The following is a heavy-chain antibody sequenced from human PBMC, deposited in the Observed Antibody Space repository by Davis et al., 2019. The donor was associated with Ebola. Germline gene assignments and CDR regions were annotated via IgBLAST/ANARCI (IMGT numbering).Heavy chain of an antibody. D-gene: IGHD3-3*01. V-gene: IGHV1-2*06. CDR2: INPYSGGT. J-gene: IGHJ4*01. CDR1: GYTFTGYY. Sequence: AASVKVSCKASGYTFTGYYLHWVRQAPGQGLEWMGRINPYSGGTEYAEKYEGRVTMTRDTSNSTAYMELDSLRSDDTAVYFCARAHDFWSGYSVPLQPHSPFDHWGHGTLVTVSS. CDR3: ARAHDFWSGYSVPLQPHSPFDH.